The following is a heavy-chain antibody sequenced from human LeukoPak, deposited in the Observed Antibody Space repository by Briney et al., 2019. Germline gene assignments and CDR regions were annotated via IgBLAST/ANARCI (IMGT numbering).Heavy chain of an antibody. D-gene: IGHD3-9*01. J-gene: IGHJ1*01. Sequence: GGSVRLSCAASGFIFDDYVMHWVRQAPGKGLEWVSLISVDGGRTYYADSVKGRFTISRDNSKNSLYLQMNSLRNEDTALYYCAKAVTTLSPYLDSWGQGTLVTVSS. V-gene: IGHV3-43*02. CDR1: GFIFDDYV. CDR2: ISVDGGRT. CDR3: AKAVTTLSPYLDS.